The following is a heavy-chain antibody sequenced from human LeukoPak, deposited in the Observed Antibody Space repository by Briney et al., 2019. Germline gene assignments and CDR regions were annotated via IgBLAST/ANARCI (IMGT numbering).Heavy chain of an antibody. CDR1: GFTFSSYS. J-gene: IGHJ4*02. CDR3: AREGSTVTTPY. D-gene: IGHD4-17*01. CDR2: ISSSSSTI. V-gene: IGHV3-48*04. Sequence: GGSLRLSCAASGFTFSSYSMLWVRQAPGKGLEWVSYISSSSSTIYYADSVKGRFTISRDNAKDTLYLQMNSLRAEDTAVYYCAREGSTVTTPYWGQGTLVTVSS.